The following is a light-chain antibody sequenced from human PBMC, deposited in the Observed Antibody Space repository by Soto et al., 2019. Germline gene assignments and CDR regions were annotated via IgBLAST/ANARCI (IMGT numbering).Light chain of an antibody. CDR2: EVI. CDR3: SSYISDSTRV. J-gene: IGLJ1*01. CDR1: SSDIGFYNY. V-gene: IGLV2-14*01. Sequence: QSVLTQPASVSGSPGQSITSSCTGTSSDIGFYNYVSWYQQHPGKAPRLMIYEVINRPSGVSNRFSGSKFGNTASLTISGLQTEDEGDYYCSSYISDSTRVFGTGTKVTVL.